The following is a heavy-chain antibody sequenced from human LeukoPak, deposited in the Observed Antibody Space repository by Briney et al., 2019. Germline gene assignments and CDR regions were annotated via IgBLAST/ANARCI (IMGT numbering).Heavy chain of an antibody. J-gene: IGHJ4*02. CDR2: IYYSGST. CDR3: ALNVDTAMDLTDY. D-gene: IGHD5-18*01. CDR1: GGSISSSSYY. V-gene: IGHV4-39*01. Sequence: SETLSLTCTVSGGSISSSSYYWGWIRQPPGKGLEWIGSIYYSGSTYYNPSLKSRVTISVDTSKNQFPLKLSSVTAADTAVYYCALNVDTAMDLTDYWGQGTLVTVSS.